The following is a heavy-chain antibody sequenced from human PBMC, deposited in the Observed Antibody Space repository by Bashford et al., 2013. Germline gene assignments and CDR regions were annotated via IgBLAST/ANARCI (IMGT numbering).Heavy chain of an antibody. CDR1: GGSISSYY. CDR3: ARVGSDSSGGYYSFYGMDV. Sequence: SETLSLTCTVSGGSISSYYWSWIRQPPGKGLEWIGYVYYSGSTNYNPSLKSRVTISVDTSKNQFSLKLSSVTAADTAVYYCARVGSDSSGGYYSFYGMDVWGQGTTVTVSS. J-gene: IGHJ6*02. D-gene: IGHD3-22*01. CDR2: VYYSGST. V-gene: IGHV4-59*01.